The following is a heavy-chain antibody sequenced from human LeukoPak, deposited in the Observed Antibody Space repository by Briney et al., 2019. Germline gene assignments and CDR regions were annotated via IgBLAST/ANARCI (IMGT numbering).Heavy chain of an antibody. D-gene: IGHD6-19*01. CDR2: IHTSGST. V-gene: IGHV4-4*07. CDR3: ARRDISSGWSFDY. Sequence: SETLSLTCTVSGAPISNYDWSWIRQPAGKGLEWISQIHTSGSTNYNPPLKSRVSMSIDTPENQVSLTIRSVTAADTAVYYCARRDISSGWSFDYWGQGILVTDPS. J-gene: IGHJ4*02. CDR1: GAPISNYD.